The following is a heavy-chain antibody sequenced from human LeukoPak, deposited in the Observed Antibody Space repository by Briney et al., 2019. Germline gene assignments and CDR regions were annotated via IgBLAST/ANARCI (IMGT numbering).Heavy chain of an antibody. J-gene: IGHJ5*02. CDR2: LSSSSSTI. CDR1: GFTFSSYS. D-gene: IGHD5-18*01. CDR3: ARDPVGDTAMVVNWFDP. Sequence: PGGSLRLSCAASGFTFSSYSMNWVRQAPGKGLEWVSYLSSSSSTIYYAGSVKGRFTISRDIAKNSLYLQMNSLRAEDTAVYYCARDPVGDTAMVVNWFDPWGQGTLVTVSS. V-gene: IGHV3-48*01.